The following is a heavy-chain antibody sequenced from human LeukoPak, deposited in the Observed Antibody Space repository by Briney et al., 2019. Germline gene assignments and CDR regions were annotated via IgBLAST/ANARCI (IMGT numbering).Heavy chain of an antibody. V-gene: IGHV4-59*08. CDR1: GGSISSYY. D-gene: IGHD3-22*01. CDR2: TYYSGSI. J-gene: IGHJ4*02. Sequence: SETLSLTCTVSGGSISSYYWSWIRQPPGKGLEWIGYTYYSGSINYNPSLKSRVIISVDTSKNQFSLKLSSVTAADTAVYYCARHWDYYDSSGLLDYWGQGTLVTVSS. CDR3: ARHWDYYDSSGLLDY.